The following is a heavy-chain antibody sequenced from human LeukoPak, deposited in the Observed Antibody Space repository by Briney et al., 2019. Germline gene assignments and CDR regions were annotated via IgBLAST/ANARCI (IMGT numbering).Heavy chain of an antibody. CDR3: ARLWWGRSWTQGYFDY. V-gene: IGHV5-51*01. CDR2: IYLDDSEI. J-gene: IGHJ4*02. CDR1: GYTFGRYW. D-gene: IGHD6-13*01. Sequence: GESLKISCNTSGYTFGRYWIAWVRQMPGKGLEWMGFIYLDDSEIRYSPSFQGQVTISADKSINTAYLQWNSLKASDTAMYYCARLWWGRSWTQGYFDYWGQGTLVTVSS.